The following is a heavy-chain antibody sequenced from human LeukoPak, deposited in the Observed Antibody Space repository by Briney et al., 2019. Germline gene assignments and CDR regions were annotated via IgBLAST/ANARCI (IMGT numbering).Heavy chain of an antibody. J-gene: IGHJ6*02. D-gene: IGHD2-15*01. CDR3: ARDRKCSGGSCYSEHYYYGMDV. CDR1: GGTFSSYT. V-gene: IGHV1-69*04. CDR2: IIPILGIA. Sequence: SVKVSCKASGGTFSSYTISWVRQAPGQGLEWMGRIIPILGIANYAQKFQGRVTITADKSTSTAYVELSSLRSEDTAVYYCARDRKCSGGSCYSEHYYYGMDVWGQGTTVTVSS.